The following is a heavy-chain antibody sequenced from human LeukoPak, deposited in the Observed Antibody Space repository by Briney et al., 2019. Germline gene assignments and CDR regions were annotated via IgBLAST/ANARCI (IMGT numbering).Heavy chain of an antibody. D-gene: IGHD5-18*01. V-gene: IGHV3-74*01. Sequence: GGSLRLSCGASGLTFSNYWMHWVRQAPGKGLVWVSRISSDGSATNYADSVKGRFTISRDNAKNTLSLQMNSLRAEDTAVYYCASGGTGYSYDWGRGTLVTVSS. J-gene: IGHJ4*02. CDR1: GLTFSNYW. CDR3: ASGGTGYSYD. CDR2: ISSDGSAT.